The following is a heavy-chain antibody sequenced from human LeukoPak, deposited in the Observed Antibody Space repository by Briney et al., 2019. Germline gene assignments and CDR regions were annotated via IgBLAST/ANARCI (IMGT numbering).Heavy chain of an antibody. CDR2: ISYSGST. Sequence: GSLRLSCAASGFTLTSYEMNWIRQPPGKGLEWIGTISYSGSTYYNPSLKSRVTISADTSNNQFSLKLTSVTAADTAVYYCARHFDYWGQGTLVTVTS. CDR3: ARHFDY. CDR1: GFTLTSYE. J-gene: IGHJ4*02. V-gene: IGHV4-39*01.